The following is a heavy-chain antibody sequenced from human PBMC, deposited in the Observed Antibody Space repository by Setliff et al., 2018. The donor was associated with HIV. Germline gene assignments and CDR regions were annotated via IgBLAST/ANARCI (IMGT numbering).Heavy chain of an antibody. CDR3: ARHYPRSDDAFDI. CDR1: GDSINRGYY. Sequence: PSETLSLTCAVSGDSINRGYYWAWIRQPPGKGRGWIGSIYKSGSTYHKPSLKSRVTISVDTSKNHFSLKLSSVTAADSAVYYCARHYPRSDDAFDIWGQRTMVTVSS. J-gene: IGHJ3*02. D-gene: IGHD6-19*01. V-gene: IGHV4-38-2*01. CDR2: IYKSGST.